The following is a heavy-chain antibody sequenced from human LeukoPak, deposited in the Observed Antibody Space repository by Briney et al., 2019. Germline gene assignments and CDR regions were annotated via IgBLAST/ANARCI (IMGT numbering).Heavy chain of an antibody. CDR3: AKDRTVTSRYFDY. Sequence: PGGSLRLSCAASGFTFSSYAMSWVRQAPGKGLEWVSAISGSGGSTYYADSVKGRFTISRDNAKNSLYLQMNSLRAEDTAVYYCAKDRTVTSRYFDYWGQGTLVTVSS. CDR2: ISGSGGST. CDR1: GFTFSSYA. V-gene: IGHV3-23*01. D-gene: IGHD4-17*01. J-gene: IGHJ4*02.